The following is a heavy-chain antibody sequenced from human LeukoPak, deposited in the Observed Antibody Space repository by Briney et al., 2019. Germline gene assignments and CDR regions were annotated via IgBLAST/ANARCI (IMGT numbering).Heavy chain of an antibody. V-gene: IGHV4-61*01. CDR2: IYYSGST. CDR3: AAEVGDYVDY. CDR1: GGSVSSGSYY. Sequence: SETLSLTCTVSGGSVSSGSYYWSWIRQPPGKGLEWIGYIYYSGSTNYNPSLKSRVTISVDTSKNQFSLKLSSVTAADTAVYYCAAEVGDYVDYWGQGTLATVSS. J-gene: IGHJ4*02. D-gene: IGHD1-26*01.